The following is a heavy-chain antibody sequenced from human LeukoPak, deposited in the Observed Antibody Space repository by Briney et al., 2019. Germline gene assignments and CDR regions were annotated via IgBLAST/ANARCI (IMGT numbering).Heavy chain of an antibody. Sequence: ASVKVSCKASGGTFSSYAISWVRQAPGQGLEWMGWISAYNGNTNYAQKLQGRVTMTTDTSTSTAYMELRNLISDDTAVYYCARAPYGSGRGAFDLWGQGTLVTVSS. J-gene: IGHJ5*02. CDR2: ISAYNGNT. V-gene: IGHV1-18*01. CDR3: ARAPYGSGRGAFDL. D-gene: IGHD3-10*01. CDR1: GGTFSSYA.